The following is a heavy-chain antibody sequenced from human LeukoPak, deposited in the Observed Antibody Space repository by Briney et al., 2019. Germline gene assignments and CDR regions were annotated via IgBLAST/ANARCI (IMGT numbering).Heavy chain of an antibody. CDR1: GASFSAYF. D-gene: IGHD6-19*01. V-gene: IGHV4-34*01. J-gene: IGHJ5*02. Sequence: SETLSLTCGVYGASFSAYFWNWVRQSPGKGLEWIGEIKHGGGTNYNPSLKSRVTISVDTSKNQFSLKLSSVTAADTAVYYCARQGPAVAGTVVPHNWFDPWGQGTLVTVSS. CDR3: ARQGPAVAGTVVPHNWFDP. CDR2: IKHGGGT.